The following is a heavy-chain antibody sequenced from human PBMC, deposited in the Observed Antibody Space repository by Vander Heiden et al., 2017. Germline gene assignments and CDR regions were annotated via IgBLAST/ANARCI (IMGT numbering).Heavy chain of an antibody. Sequence: QITLKESGPTLVTPTQTLTLTCTFSGFSLSTSGVGVGWIRQPPGKALEWLALIYWNDDKRYSPSLKSRLTITKDTSKNQVVLTMTNMDPVDTATYYCAHRGRGSSSWYQDYWGQGTLVTVSS. CDR1: GFSLSTSGVG. CDR2: IYWNDDK. J-gene: IGHJ4*02. CDR3: AHRGRGSSSWYQDY. V-gene: IGHV2-5*01. D-gene: IGHD6-13*01.